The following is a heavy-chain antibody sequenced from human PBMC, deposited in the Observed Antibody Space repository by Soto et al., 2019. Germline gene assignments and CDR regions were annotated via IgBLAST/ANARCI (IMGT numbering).Heavy chain of an antibody. CDR3: AREGGESSDGLYYFDS. Sequence: RSLTCTVSGGSTSSDNYWSWIRQPPGKGLEWIGHIYYSGNTDYNPSLKSRLAISIDTSKNQFSLKLSSVTAADTAVYFCAREGGESSDGLYYFDSWGQGSLVTVSS. V-gene: IGHV4-30-4*01. J-gene: IGHJ4*02. D-gene: IGHD3-16*01. CDR2: IYYSGNT. CDR1: GGSTSSDNY.